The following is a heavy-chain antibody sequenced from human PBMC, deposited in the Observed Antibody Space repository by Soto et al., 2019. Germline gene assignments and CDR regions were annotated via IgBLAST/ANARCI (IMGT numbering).Heavy chain of an antibody. Sequence: QVQLVESGGGVVQPGRSLRLSCAASGFTFSSYAMHWVRRAPGKGLEWMAVMSYDGSNIYYADSVKGRFTISRDNSKNTLDLQMNSLRPEDTALYYCARDGGAYWGQGTLVIVSS. J-gene: IGHJ4*02. V-gene: IGHV3-30-3*01. D-gene: IGHD3-16*01. CDR3: ARDGGAY. CDR2: MSYDGSNI. CDR1: GFTFSSYA.